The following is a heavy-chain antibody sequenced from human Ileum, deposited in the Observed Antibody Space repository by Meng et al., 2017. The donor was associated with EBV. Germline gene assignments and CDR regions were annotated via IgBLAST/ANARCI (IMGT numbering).Heavy chain of an antibody. V-gene: IGHV4-39*07. D-gene: IGHD3-9*01. J-gene: IGHJ4*02. CDR3: ARGDILTGYWYYFDY. CDR2: TYYSGST. Sequence: LALPQTGLVLVNPSLTLSITCTASGAAIRGSRYYWGWIRQPPRKGLEWIGSTYYSGSTNYNPSLKSRVTISVDTSKNQFSLNLSSVTAADTAVYYCARGDILTGYWYYFDYWGQGILVTVSS. CDR1: GAAIRGSRYY.